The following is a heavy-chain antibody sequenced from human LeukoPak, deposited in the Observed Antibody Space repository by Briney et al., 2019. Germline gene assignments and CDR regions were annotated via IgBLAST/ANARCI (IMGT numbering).Heavy chain of an antibody. CDR3: ARLNYYDSSGYYFDAFDI. D-gene: IGHD3-22*01. Sequence: GESLKISCKGSGYSFTSYWIGWVRQIPGKGLEWMGIIYPGDSDTRYSPSFQGQVTISADKSISTAYLQWSSLKASDTAMYYCARLNYYDSSGYYFDAFDIWGQGTMVTVSS. J-gene: IGHJ3*02. CDR2: IYPGDSDT. CDR1: GYSFTSYW. V-gene: IGHV5-51*01.